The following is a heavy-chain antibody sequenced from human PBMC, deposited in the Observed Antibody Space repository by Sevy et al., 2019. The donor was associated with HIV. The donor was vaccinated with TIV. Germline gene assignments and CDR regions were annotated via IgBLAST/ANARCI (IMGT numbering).Heavy chain of an antibody. CDR2: ISSSSADI. V-gene: IGHV3-21*01. CDR3: ARDLLVGSTYVFDI. CDR1: GFTFSNYN. J-gene: IGHJ3*02. D-gene: IGHD1-26*01. Sequence: GGSLRLSCAASGFTFSNYNMNWVRQAPGEGLKWVSSISSSSADIYYTDSVKGRFTFSRDNSRKSLFLQMNGVSAEDTALYYCARDLLVGSTYVFDIWGRGTMVTVSS.